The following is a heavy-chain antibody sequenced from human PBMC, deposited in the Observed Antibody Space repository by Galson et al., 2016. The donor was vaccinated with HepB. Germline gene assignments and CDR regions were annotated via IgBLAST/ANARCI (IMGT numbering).Heavy chain of an antibody. V-gene: IGHV4-39*02. D-gene: IGHD1-1*01. CDR2: LFYTGST. CDR3: ARREQLVYDAFEM. CDR1: GGSISSSSYY. Sequence: SETLSLTCTVSGGSISSSSYYWGWIRLPPGKGLEWIGNLFYTGSTYYNPSLKTRVTISVDTSKNRFFLRLSSVTAADTAVYYCARREQLVYDAFEMWGQGTMVTVSS. J-gene: IGHJ3*02.